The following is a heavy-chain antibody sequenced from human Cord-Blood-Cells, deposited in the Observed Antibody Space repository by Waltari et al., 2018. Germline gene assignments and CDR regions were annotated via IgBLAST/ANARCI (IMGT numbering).Heavy chain of an antibody. Sequence: QVQLQESGPGLVKPSQTLSLTCTVSGGYISSGGYSWSLIRQPPGKGLEWSEYIYYSGSTYYNPSLKSRVTISVDTSKNQFSLKLSSVTAADTAVYYCARVPSWELLFDYWGQGTLVTVSS. CDR3: ARVPSWELLFDY. D-gene: IGHD1-26*01. CDR2: IYYSGST. J-gene: IGHJ4*02. CDR1: GGYISSGGYS. V-gene: IGHV4-31*03.